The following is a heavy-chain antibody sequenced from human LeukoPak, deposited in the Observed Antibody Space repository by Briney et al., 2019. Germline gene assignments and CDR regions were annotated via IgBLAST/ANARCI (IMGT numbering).Heavy chain of an antibody. J-gene: IGHJ4*02. D-gene: IGHD6-13*01. Sequence: PGGSLRLSCAASGFTFSSHWMSWVRQAPGKGLEWVANIKQDGSEKYYVDSVKGRFTISRDNAKNSLYLQMNILRAEDTAVYYCARGGGAAAWGQGTLVTVSS. V-gene: IGHV3-7*03. CDR1: GFTFSSHW. CDR2: IKQDGSEK. CDR3: ARGGGAAA.